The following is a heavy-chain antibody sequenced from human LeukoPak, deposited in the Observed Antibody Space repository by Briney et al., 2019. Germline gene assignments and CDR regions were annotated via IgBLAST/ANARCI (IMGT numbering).Heavy chain of an antibody. Sequence: PSKTLSLTCTVSGGSISSSSYYWGWIRQPPGKGLEWIGSIYYSGRSYHNPSLKSRVTISVDTSKNQLSLKLSSVTAADTAVYYCARESVVAATLGWYFDLWGRGTLVTVSS. CDR3: ARESVVAATLGWYFDL. CDR1: GGSISSSSYY. J-gene: IGHJ2*01. D-gene: IGHD2-15*01. V-gene: IGHV4-39*07. CDR2: IYYSGRS.